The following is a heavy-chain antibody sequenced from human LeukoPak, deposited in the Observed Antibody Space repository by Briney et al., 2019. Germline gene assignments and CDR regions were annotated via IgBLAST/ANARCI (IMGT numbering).Heavy chain of an antibody. CDR2: LDT. V-gene: IGHV4-4*07. CDR1: GGSISSCY. D-gene: IGHD3-22*01. J-gene: IGHJ4*02. CDR3: ARRVVTITPYFDY. Sequence: SETLSLTCTVSGGSISSCYWSWIRQPAGKGLEWIGRLDTRVTVSVDTSKNQFSLKLSSVTAADTAVYYCARRVVTITPYFDYWGQGTLVTVSS.